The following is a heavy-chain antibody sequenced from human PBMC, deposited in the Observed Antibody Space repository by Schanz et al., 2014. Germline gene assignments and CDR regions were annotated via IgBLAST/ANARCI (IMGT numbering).Heavy chain of an antibody. V-gene: IGHV1-69*02. Sequence: QVQLVPSGAEVKKPGSSMKVSCKASGGTFSTYPINWLRQAPGQGLEWMGRIIPIHGIANYAQKFQGRVTITADKSSDTAYMELSSLRSEDTAVYYCARGRGCTGGSCYSWFDLWGQGTLVTVSS. CDR1: GGTFSTYP. D-gene: IGHD2-15*01. J-gene: IGHJ5*02. CDR3: ARGRGCTGGSCYSWFDL. CDR2: IIPIHGIA.